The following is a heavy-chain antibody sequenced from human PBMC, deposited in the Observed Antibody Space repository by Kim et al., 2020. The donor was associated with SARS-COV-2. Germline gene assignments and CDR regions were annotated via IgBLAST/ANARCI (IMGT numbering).Heavy chain of an antibody. V-gene: IGHV3-30*18. D-gene: IGHD3-9*01. Sequence: GGSLRLSCAASGFTFSSYGMHWVRQAPGKGLEWVAVISYDGSNKYYADSVKGRFTISRDNSKNTLYLQMNSLRAEDTAVYYCAKPYDILTGSNWFDPWGQGTLVTVSS. J-gene: IGHJ5*02. CDR3: AKPYDILTGSNWFDP. CDR2: ISYDGSNK. CDR1: GFTFSSYG.